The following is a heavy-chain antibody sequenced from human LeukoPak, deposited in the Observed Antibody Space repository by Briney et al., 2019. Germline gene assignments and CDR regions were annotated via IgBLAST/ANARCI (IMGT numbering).Heavy chain of an antibody. D-gene: IGHD3-22*01. Sequence: KSGGSLRLSCAASGFTFSSYAMHWVRQAPGKGLEYVSAISSNGGSTYYANSVKGRFTISRDNSKNTLYLQMGSLRAEDMAVYYCARGSGYLNAFDIWGQGTMVTVSS. CDR2: ISSNGGST. V-gene: IGHV3-64*01. J-gene: IGHJ3*02. CDR3: ARGSGYLNAFDI. CDR1: GFTFSSYA.